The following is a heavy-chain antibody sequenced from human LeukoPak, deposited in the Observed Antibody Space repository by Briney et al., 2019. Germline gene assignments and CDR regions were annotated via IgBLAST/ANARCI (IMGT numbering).Heavy chain of an antibody. CDR3: ARQPEGTWFDP. CDR2: IDPSDSYT. CDR1: GYSFTSNW. J-gene: IGHJ5*02. D-gene: IGHD1-1*01. V-gene: IGHV5-10-1*01. Sequence: GESLRISRKGSGYSFTSNWISWVRQMPGKGLEWMGRIDPSDSYTNYSPSLQGHVTISADKSISTAYLQWSSLKASDTAMYYCARQPEGTWFDPWGQGTLVTVSS.